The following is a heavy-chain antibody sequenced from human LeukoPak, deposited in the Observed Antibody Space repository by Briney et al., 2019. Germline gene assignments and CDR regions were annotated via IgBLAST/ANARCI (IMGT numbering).Heavy chain of an antibody. V-gene: IGHV3-23*01. CDR3: AKHRLSVLGRGDH. D-gene: IGHD2-21*01. Sequence: GGSLRLSCEGSGYPFSNFAMSWIRQGPGKGLEWVADISGSDGTTCYADSVKGRFTISRDNSQNMLYLEMNSLRVEDTAVYYCAKHRLSVLGRGDHWGQGLLVTVSP. J-gene: IGHJ4*02. CDR1: GYPFSNFA. CDR2: ISGSDGTT.